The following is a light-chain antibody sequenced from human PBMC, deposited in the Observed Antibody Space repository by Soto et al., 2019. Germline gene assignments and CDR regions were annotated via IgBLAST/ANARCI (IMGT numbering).Light chain of an antibody. CDR3: QQYGSSPWT. Sequence: EIELTQSPGTLSLSPGDRATLTCRASQSVSSSYLAWYQKQPGKAPRPLNYGASSRAIGIPARFSGSGSGTDFTLTISRLQPEDFAVYFCQQYGSSPWTFGQGTKVEIK. J-gene: IGKJ1*01. CDR2: GAS. CDR1: QSVSSSY. V-gene: IGKV3-20*01.